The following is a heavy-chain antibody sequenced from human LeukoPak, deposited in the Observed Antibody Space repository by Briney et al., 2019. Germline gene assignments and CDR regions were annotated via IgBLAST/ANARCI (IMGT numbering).Heavy chain of an antibody. V-gene: IGHV1-18*01. Sequence: GAPVKVSCKASGYTFFNYGISWVRQAPGQGPEWIGWISAYDGNTNYAQKLQDRVTVTRDISTSTAYMELRSLRSDDTAVYYCGRDGVVTSYYFDYWGQGTLVTVSS. D-gene: IGHD3-3*01. CDR1: GYTFFNYG. CDR2: ISAYDGNT. CDR3: GRDGVVTSYYFDY. J-gene: IGHJ4*02.